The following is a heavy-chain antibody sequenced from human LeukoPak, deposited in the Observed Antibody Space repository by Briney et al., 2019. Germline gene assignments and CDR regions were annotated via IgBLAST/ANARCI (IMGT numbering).Heavy chain of an antibody. V-gene: IGHV4-34*01. D-gene: IGHD3-10*01. CDR2: INHSGST. Sequence: SETLSLTCAVYGGSFSGYYWSWIRQPPGKGLEWIGEINHSGSTNYNPSLKSRVTISVDTSKNQFSLKLSSVTAADTAVYYYARRYGSGSFFDYWGQGTLVTVSS. J-gene: IGHJ4*02. CDR3: ARRYGSGSFFDY. CDR1: GGSFSGYY.